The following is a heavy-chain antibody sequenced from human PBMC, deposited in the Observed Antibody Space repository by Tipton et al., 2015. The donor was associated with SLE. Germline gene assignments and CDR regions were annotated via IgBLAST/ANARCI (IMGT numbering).Heavy chain of an antibody. J-gene: IGHJ6*02. V-gene: IGHV4-59*01. CDR1: GGSMSGYY. CDR2: LYSSGST. CDR3: ARSRWWSYFYYGMDV. D-gene: IGHD2-15*01. Sequence: TLSLTCTVSGGSMSGYYWSWIRQSPGKGLEWIGDLYSSGSTNYNPSLKSRVTISVDTSNNQFSLRLSSVTAADTAVYYCARSRWWSYFYYGMDVWGQGTTVTVSS.